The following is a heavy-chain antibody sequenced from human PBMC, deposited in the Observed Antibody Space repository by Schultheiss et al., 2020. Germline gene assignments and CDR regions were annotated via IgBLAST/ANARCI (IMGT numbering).Heavy chain of an antibody. CDR3: ARRLRRRWFDP. V-gene: IGHV4-39*01. Sequence: SETLSLTCTVSGGSISSSSYYWGWIRQPPGKGLEWIGSIYYSGSTYYNPSLKSRVTISVDTSKNQFSLKLSSVTAADTAVYYCARRLRRRWFDPWGQGTLVTGSS. CDR2: IYYSGST. D-gene: IGHD4-17*01. CDR1: GGSISSSSYY. J-gene: IGHJ5*02.